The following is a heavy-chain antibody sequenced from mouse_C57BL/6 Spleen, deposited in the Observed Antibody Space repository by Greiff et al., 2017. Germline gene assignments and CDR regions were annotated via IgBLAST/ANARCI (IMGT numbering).Heavy chain of an antibody. J-gene: IGHJ4*01. D-gene: IGHD2-5*01. CDR1: GYTFTDYY. CDR2: INPNNGGT. Sequence: EVQLQQSGPELVKPGASVKISCKASGYTFTDYYMNWVKQSHGKSLEWIGDINPNNGGTSYNQKFKGKATLTVDKSSSTAYMELRSLTSEDSAVYYCARSDYYSNPYYAMDYWGQGTSVTVSS. CDR3: ARSDYYSNPYYAMDY. V-gene: IGHV1-26*01.